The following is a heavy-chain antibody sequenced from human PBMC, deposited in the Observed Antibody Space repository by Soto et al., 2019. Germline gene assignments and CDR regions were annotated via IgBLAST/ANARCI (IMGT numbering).Heavy chain of an antibody. CDR1: GFTFSDHY. Sequence: PGGSLRLSCAASGFTFSDHYMDWVRQAPGKGLEWVGRTRNKANSYTTEYAASVKGRFTISRDESKNSLYLQMNSLKTEDTAVYYCTRSYYKDGSGYYLDYWGQGTLVTVSS. CDR3: TRSYYKDGSGYYLDY. J-gene: IGHJ4*02. V-gene: IGHV3-72*01. CDR2: TRNKANSYTT. D-gene: IGHD3-22*01.